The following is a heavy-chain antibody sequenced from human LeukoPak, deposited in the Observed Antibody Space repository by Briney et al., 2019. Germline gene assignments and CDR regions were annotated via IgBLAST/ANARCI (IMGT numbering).Heavy chain of an antibody. V-gene: IGHV3-30*18. CDR2: ISYDGSNK. D-gene: IGHD6-19*01. CDR1: GFTFSSYG. Sequence: GGSLRLSCAASGFTFSSYGMHWVRQAPGKGLEWVAVISYDGSNKYYADSVKGRFTISRDNSKNTLYLQMNSLRAEDTAVYYCAKEYGVAVAGTAYYYYYGMDVWGQGTTVTVSS. J-gene: IGHJ6*02. CDR3: AKEYGVAVAGTAYYYYYGMDV.